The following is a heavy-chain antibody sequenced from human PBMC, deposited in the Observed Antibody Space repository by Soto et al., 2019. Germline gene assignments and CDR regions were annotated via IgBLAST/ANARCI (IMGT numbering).Heavy chain of an antibody. CDR3: AKDIYSSSDELYYYYGMDV. V-gene: IGHV3-30*18. Sequence: GGSLRLSCAASGFTFSSYGMHWVRQAPGKGLEWVAVISYDGSNKYYADSVKGRFTISRDNSENTLYLQMNSLRAEDTAVYYCAKDIYSSSDELYYYYGMDVWGQGTTVTVSS. CDR2: ISYDGSNK. D-gene: IGHD6-6*01. CDR1: GFTFSSYG. J-gene: IGHJ6*02.